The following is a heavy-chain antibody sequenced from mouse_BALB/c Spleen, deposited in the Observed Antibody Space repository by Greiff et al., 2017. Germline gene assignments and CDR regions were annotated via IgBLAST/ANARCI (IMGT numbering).Heavy chain of an antibody. Sequence: EVKVEESGAELVRPGALVKLSCKASGFNIKDYYMHWVKQRPEQGLEWIGWIDPENGNTIYDPKFQGKASITADTSSNTAYLQLSSLTSEDTAVYYCARHYGSSYGYFDYWGQGTTLTVSS. D-gene: IGHD1-1*01. CDR1: GFNIKDYY. V-gene: IGHV14-1*02. CDR3: ARHYGSSYGYFDY. J-gene: IGHJ2*01. CDR2: IDPENGNT.